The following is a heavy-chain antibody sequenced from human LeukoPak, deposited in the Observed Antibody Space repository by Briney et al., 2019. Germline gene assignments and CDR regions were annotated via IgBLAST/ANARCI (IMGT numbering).Heavy chain of an antibody. CDR3: AKCLGDGTNYYFAH. V-gene: IGHV3-23*01. Sequence: PGGSLGLSCAASGFTFSSYAMGWVRLAPGKGLEWVSLISGSGDNSYYADSVKGRFTISRDNSKNTLYLQMSSLRAEDTALYHCAKCLGDGTNYYFAHWGQGTLVTVSS. D-gene: IGHD4/OR15-4a*01. J-gene: IGHJ4*02. CDR2: ISGSGDNS. CDR1: GFTFSSYA.